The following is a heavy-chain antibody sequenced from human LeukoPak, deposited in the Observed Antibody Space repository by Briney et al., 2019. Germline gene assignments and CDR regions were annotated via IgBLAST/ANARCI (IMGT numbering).Heavy chain of an antibody. Sequence: GASVKVSCKVSGYTLTELSMHWVRQAPGKGLEWMGGFDPEDGQTIYAQKFQGRVTMTEDTSTGTAYMELSSLRSEDTAVYYCATYPLAVAAYYFDYWGQGTLVTVSS. CDR3: ATYPLAVAAYYFDY. CDR2: FDPEDGQT. V-gene: IGHV1-24*01. D-gene: IGHD6-19*01. CDR1: GYTLTELS. J-gene: IGHJ4*02.